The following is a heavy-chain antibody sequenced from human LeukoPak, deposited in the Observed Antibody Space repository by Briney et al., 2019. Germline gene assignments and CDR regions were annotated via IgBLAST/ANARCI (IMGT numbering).Heavy chain of an antibody. J-gene: IGHJ3*02. CDR1: GFTFSSYA. D-gene: IGHD1-26*01. CDR3: ARDPMGATEGSDAFDI. V-gene: IGHV3-30*04. CDR2: ISYDGSNK. Sequence: GSLRLSCAASGFTFSSYAMHWVRQAPGKGLEWVAVISYDGSNKYYADSVKGRFTISRDNSKNTLYLQMNSLRAEDTAVYYCARDPMGATEGSDAFDIWGQGTMVTVSS.